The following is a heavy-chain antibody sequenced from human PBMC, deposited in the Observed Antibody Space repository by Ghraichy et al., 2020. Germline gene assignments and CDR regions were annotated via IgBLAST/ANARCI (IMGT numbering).Heavy chain of an antibody. J-gene: IGHJ4*02. D-gene: IGHD4-17*01. CDR3: ARLLLDDYGDGY. CDR1: GGSISSSSYY. Sequence: SETLSLTCTVSGGSISSSSYYWGWIRQPPGKGLEWIGSIYYSGSTYYNPSLKSRVTISVDTSKNQFSLKLSSVTAADTAVYYCARLLLDDYGDGYWGQGTLVTVSS. CDR2: IYYSGST. V-gene: IGHV4-39*01.